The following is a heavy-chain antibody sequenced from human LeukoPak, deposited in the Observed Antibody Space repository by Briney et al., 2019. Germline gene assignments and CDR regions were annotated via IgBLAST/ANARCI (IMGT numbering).Heavy chain of an antibody. D-gene: IGHD1-7*01. CDR2: IYYSGST. V-gene: IGHV4-39*01. CDR3: ASDNWNYGHYYYYMDV. CDR1: GGSISSSSYY. J-gene: IGHJ6*03. Sequence: SETLSLTCTVSGGSISSSSYYWGWIRQPPGKGLEWIGSIYYSGSTYYNPSFKSRVTISVDTSKNQFSLKLSSVTAADTAVYYCASDNWNYGHYYYYMDVWGKGTTVTVSS.